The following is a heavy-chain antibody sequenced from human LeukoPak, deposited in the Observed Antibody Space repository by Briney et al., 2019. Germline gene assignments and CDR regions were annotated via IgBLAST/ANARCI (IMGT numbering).Heavy chain of an antibody. D-gene: IGHD2-15*01. Sequence: SETLSLTCTVSGGSISSYSWSWIRQPPGKGLEWIGRLYTSGSTNYNPSLKSRVAMSVDTSKNQFSLKLSSVTAADTAVYYCAREERCSGGSCYYFDYWGQGALVTVSS. CDR2: LYTSGST. CDR1: GGSISSYS. V-gene: IGHV4-4*07. J-gene: IGHJ4*02. CDR3: AREERCSGGSCYYFDY.